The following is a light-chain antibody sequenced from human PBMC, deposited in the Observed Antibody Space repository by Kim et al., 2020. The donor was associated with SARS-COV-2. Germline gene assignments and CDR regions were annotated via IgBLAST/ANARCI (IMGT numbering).Light chain of an antibody. Sequence: KTVTSSCTRSSGRIASNYVQWYQQRPGSAPTTVIYEDNQRPSGVPDRFSGSIDSSSNSASLTISGLKTEDEADYYCQSYDSSIPWVFGGGTQLTVL. J-gene: IGLJ3*02. V-gene: IGLV6-57*03. CDR2: EDN. CDR3: QSYDSSIPWV. CDR1: SGRIASNY.